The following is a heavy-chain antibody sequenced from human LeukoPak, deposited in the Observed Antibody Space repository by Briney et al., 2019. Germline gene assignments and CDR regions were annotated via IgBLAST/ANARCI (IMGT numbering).Heavy chain of an antibody. J-gene: IGHJ4*02. CDR2: INPSGGST. D-gene: IGHD6-13*01. V-gene: IGHV1-46*01. Sequence: ASVKVSCKASGYTFTSYYMHWVRQAPGQGLEWMGIINPSGGSTSYARKFQGRVTMTRDMSTSTVYMELSSLRSEDTAIYYCAREGRGVPGAIAAVKGFDYWGQGTLVTVSS. CDR1: GYTFTSYY. CDR3: AREGRGVPGAIAAVKGFDY.